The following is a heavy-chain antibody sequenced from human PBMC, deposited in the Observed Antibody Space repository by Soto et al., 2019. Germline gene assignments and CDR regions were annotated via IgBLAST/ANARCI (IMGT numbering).Heavy chain of an antibody. V-gene: IGHV1-8*01. CDR2: MNPNSGNT. J-gene: IGHJ3*02. CDR3: ARERAGHDAFDI. D-gene: IGHD6-13*01. Sequence: ASVKVSCKASGYTFTSYDMNWVRQATGQGLEWMGWMNPNSGNTGYAQKFQGRVTMTRNTSISTAYMELSSLRSEETAVYYCARERAGHDAFDIWGQGTMVTVSS. CDR1: GYTFTSYD.